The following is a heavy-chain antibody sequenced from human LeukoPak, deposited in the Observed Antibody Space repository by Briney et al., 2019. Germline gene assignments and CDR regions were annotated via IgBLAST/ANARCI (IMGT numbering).Heavy chain of an antibody. D-gene: IGHD1-26*01. CDR2: INPNSGGT. CDR3: ARVEGIVGATGWFDP. J-gene: IGHJ5*02. CDR1: GYTFTGYY. V-gene: IGHV1-2*02. Sequence: ASVKVSCKASGYTFTGYYMHWVRQAPGQGLEWMGWINPNSGGTNYAQKFQGRVTMTRDTSISTAYMELSRLRSDDTALYYCARVEGIVGATGWFDPWGQGTLVTVSS.